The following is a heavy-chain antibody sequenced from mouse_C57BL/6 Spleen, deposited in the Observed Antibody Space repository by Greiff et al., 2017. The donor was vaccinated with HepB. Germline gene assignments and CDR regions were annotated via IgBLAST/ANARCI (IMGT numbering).Heavy chain of an antibody. J-gene: IGHJ4*01. D-gene: IGHD2-14*01. Sequence: VQLQQSGAELVKPGASVKLSCKASGYTFTEYTIHWVKQRSGQGLEWIGWFYPGSGSIKYNEKFKDKATLTAEKSSSTVYMEISRLSAEDSAVYCCARHCDVRAMDYWGQGTSVTVSS. CDR3: ARHCDVRAMDY. CDR1: GYTFTEYT. CDR2: FYPGSGSI. V-gene: IGHV1-62-2*01.